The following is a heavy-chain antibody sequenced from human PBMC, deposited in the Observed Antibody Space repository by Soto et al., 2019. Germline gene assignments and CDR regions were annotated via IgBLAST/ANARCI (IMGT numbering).Heavy chain of an antibody. D-gene: IGHD3-22*01. J-gene: IGHJ6*02. Sequence: GGSLRLSCAASGFTFSSYDMHWVRQATGKGLEWVSAIGTAGDTYYPGSVKGRFTISRENAKNSLYLQMNSLRAGDTAVYYCARGDSSGYYYYGMDVWGQRTTVTVSS. CDR2: IGTAGDT. V-gene: IGHV3-13*01. CDR1: GFTFSSYD. CDR3: ARGDSSGYYYYGMDV.